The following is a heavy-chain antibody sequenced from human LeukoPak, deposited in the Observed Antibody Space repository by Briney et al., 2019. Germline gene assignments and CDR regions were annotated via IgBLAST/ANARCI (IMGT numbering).Heavy chain of an antibody. CDR1: GFTFSSYA. J-gene: IGHJ4*02. Sequence: PGGSLRLSCAASGFTFSSYAMHWVRQAPGKGLEWVAVISYDGSNKYYADSVKGRFTISRDNSKNTLYLQMNSLRAEDTAVYYCAGGRAIAAAGTGFDYWGQGTLVTVSS. D-gene: IGHD6-13*01. CDR2: ISYDGSNK. CDR3: AGGRAIAAAGTGFDY. V-gene: IGHV3-30-3*01.